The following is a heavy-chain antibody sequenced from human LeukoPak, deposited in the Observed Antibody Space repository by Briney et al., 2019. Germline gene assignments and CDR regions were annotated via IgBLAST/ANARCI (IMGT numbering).Heavy chain of an antibody. Sequence: SETLSLTCTVSGGSISSSSYYWGWIRQPPGKGLEWIGSIYYSGSTYYNPSLKSRVTILVDTSKNQFSLKLSSVTAADTAVYYCARADGYSSSRNWFDPWGQGTLVAVSS. V-gene: IGHV4-39*07. CDR3: ARADGYSSSRNWFDP. J-gene: IGHJ5*02. D-gene: IGHD6-13*01. CDR1: GGSISSSSYY. CDR2: IYYSGST.